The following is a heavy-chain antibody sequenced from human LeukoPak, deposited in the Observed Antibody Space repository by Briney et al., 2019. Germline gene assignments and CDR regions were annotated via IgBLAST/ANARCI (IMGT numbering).Heavy chain of an antibody. CDR1: GGSISSSSYY. V-gene: IGHV4-39*01. Sequence: SETLSLTCTVSGGSISSSSYYWGWIRQPPGKGVEWIGSIYYSVSTYYNPSLKSRVTISVDTSKNQFSLKLSSVTAADTAVYYCASDSSGWYYFDYWGQGTLVTVSS. CDR2: IYYSVST. CDR3: ASDSSGWYYFDY. D-gene: IGHD6-19*01. J-gene: IGHJ4*02.